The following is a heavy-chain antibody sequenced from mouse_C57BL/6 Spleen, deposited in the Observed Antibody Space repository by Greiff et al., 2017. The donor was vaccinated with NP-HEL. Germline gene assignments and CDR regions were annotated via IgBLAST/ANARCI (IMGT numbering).Heavy chain of an antibody. V-gene: IGHV1-66*01. CDR3: ARGYGYDGYFDV. CDR1: GYSFTSYY. D-gene: IGHD2-2*01. CDR2: IYPGSGNT. Sequence: QVQLKQSGAELVKPGASVKISCKASGYSFTSYYIHWVKQRPGQGLEWIGWIYPGSGNTKYNEKFKGKATLTADTSSSTAYMQLSSLTSEDSAVYYCARGYGYDGYFDVWGTGTTVTVSS. J-gene: IGHJ1*03.